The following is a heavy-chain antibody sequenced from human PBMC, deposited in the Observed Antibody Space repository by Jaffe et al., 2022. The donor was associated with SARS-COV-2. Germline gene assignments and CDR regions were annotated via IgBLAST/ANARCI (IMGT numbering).Heavy chain of an antibody. J-gene: IGHJ4*02. D-gene: IGHD1-26*01. V-gene: IGHV3-30*18. Sequence: QVQLVESGGGVVQPGGSLRLSCAASGFTFSSHGMHWVRRSPGKGLEWVAVISFDGNGKVYAESAKGRFAISRDDSKNTVYLQMNSLRPDDTAVYYCAKRFSIGSNYSPIDYWGQGTLVTVSS. CDR3: AKRFSIGSNYSPIDY. CDR2: ISFDGNGK. CDR1: GFTFSSHG.